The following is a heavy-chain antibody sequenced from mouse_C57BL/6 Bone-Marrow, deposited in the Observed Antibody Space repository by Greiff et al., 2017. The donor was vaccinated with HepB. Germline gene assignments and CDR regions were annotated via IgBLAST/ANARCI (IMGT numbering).Heavy chain of an antibody. CDR3: ARPDYCSSGYNADD. D-gene: IGHD1-1*01. V-gene: IGHV5-6*01. CDR1: GFTFSSYG. CDR2: ISSGGSYT. Sequence: EVHLVESGGDLVKPGGSLKLSCAASGFTFSSYGMSWVRQTPDKRLEWVATISSGGSYTYYPDSVKGRFTISRDNAKNTLYLQMSSLKSEDTAMYYCARPDYCSSGYNADDWGQGTSVTVSS. J-gene: IGHJ4*01.